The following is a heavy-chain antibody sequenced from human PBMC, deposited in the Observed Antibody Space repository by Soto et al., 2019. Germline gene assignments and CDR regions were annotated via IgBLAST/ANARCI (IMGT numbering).Heavy chain of an antibody. J-gene: IGHJ4*02. Sequence: QVRLVQSGAEVKKTGSSVKVSCKASGTTFSNYAIGWVRQAPGQGLEWMGGIILPFGTPNYAQKFQGRVTITADESMTTAYMELRDLRSEDTAVYYCVRGPDYEGYFDYWGQGTLVTVSS. V-gene: IGHV1-69*12. CDR1: GTTFSNYA. CDR3: VRGPDYEGYFDY. D-gene: IGHD3-22*01. CDR2: IILPFGTP.